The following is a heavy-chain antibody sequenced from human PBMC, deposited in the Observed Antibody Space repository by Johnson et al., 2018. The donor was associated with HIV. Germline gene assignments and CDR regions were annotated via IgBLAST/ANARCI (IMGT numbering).Heavy chain of an antibody. V-gene: IGHV3-7*01. J-gene: IGHJ3*01. CDR2: IKQDGTES. D-gene: IGHD5-12*01. Sequence: MQLVESGGGLVRPGGSLRLSCAASGFMFRSFWMTWVRQAPGMGLEWVANIKQDGTESYYVDSVKGRFTISRDNAKNSLYLQMNSLRVEDTAVYYCARYPIRDDAFDVWGQGTMVTVSS. CDR1: GFMFRSFW. CDR3: ARYPIRDDAFDV.